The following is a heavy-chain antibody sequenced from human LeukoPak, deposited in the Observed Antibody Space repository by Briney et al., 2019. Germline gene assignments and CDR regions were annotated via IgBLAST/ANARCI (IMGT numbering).Heavy chain of an antibody. CDR3: ARDRLQYSYGYDY. Sequence: GGSLRLSCAASGFTFSDFYMSWIRQAPGKGLEWVSYISSTGSYTDYADSVKGRFTISRDNAKNSPYLQMNSLGAEDTAVYYCARDRLQYSYGYDYWGQGTQVTVSS. D-gene: IGHD5-18*01. CDR2: ISSTGSYT. V-gene: IGHV3-11*05. CDR1: GFTFSDFY. J-gene: IGHJ4*02.